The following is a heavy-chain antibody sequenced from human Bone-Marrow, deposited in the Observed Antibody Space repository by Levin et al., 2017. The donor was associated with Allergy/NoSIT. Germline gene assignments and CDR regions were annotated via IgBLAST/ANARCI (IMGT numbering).Heavy chain of an antibody. CDR1: GDTFTTYY. J-gene: IGHJ6*02. Sequence: VASVKVSCKASGDTFTTYYMTWVRQAPGQGLEWMGGIIPMFNTPDYAQKFQGRVTITADESTNTVYMELSSLGSDDTAVYYCARDALSQNEFGYDYNGLDVWGRGTTVTVSS. CDR3: ARDALSQNEFGYDYNGLDV. V-gene: IGHV1-69*13. CDR2: IIPMFNTP. D-gene: IGHD2-2*03.